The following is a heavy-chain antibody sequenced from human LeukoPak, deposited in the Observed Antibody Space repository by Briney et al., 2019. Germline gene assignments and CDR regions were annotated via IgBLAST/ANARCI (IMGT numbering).Heavy chain of an antibody. V-gene: IGHV4-59*11. D-gene: IGHD3-3*01. CDR3: ASGDFWSGFRDV. CDR1: GGSISSHY. J-gene: IGHJ6*04. CDR2: IYYSGST. Sequence: SETLSLTCTVSGGSISSHYWSWIRQPPGKGLEWIGYIYYSGSTNYNPSLKSRVTISVDTSKNQFSLKPSSVTAADTAVYYCASGDFWSGFRDVWGKGTTVTVSS.